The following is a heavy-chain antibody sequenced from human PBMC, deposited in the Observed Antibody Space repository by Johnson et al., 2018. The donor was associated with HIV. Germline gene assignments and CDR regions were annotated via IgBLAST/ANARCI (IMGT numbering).Heavy chain of an antibody. CDR2: IYSGGST. Sequence: VQLVESGGGVVRPGGSLRLSCAASGFTVSSNYMSWVRQAPGTGLEWVSVIYSGGSTYSVNAVKGSFTISRDNSKNTLYLQMDSLRAEDTAVYYCATDYNFWSGRPDSFDVWGQGTMVTVSS. J-gene: IGHJ3*01. CDR1: GFTVSSNY. V-gene: IGHV3-66*01. CDR3: ATDYNFWSGRPDSFDV. D-gene: IGHD3-3*01.